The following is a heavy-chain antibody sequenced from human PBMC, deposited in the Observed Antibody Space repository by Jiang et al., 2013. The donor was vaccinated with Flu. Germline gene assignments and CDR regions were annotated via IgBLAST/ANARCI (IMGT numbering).Heavy chain of an antibody. CDR1: GFTFSSYD. CDR2: ISYDGSNK. J-gene: IGHJ6*02. V-gene: IGHV3-30*04. D-gene: IGHD2-21*01. CDR3: ARDLVVVVIAHYGMDV. Sequence: GVVQPGRSLRLSCAASGFTFSSYDMYWVRQAPGKGLEWVAVISYDGSNKYYADSVKGRFTISRDNSKNTLYLQMNSLRAEDTAVYYCARDLVVVVIAHYGMDVWGQGTTVTVSS.